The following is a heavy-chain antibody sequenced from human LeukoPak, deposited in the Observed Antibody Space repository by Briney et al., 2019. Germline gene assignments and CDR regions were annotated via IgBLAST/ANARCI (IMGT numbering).Heavy chain of an antibody. J-gene: IGHJ6*03. CDR3: AINPRVGWNYDHSYYYMDV. CDR2: MNPNSGNT. V-gene: IGHV1-8*01. D-gene: IGHD1-7*01. Sequence: ASVKVSCKASGYTFTSNDINWVRQATGQGLEWMGWMNPNSGNTAYAQKFQGRVTFTTDESTSTAYMELSSLRSEDTAVYYCAINPRVGWNYDHSYYYMDVWGKGTTVTVSS. CDR1: GYTFTSND.